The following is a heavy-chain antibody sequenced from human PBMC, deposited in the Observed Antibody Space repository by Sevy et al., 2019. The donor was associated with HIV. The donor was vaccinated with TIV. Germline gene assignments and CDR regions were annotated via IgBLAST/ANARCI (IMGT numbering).Heavy chain of an antibody. CDR1: GGSISSYY. CDR3: ARVLRIDDSSGYYYYYYGMDV. D-gene: IGHD3-22*01. CDR2: IYTSGST. V-gene: IGHV4-4*07. J-gene: IGHJ6*02. Sequence: SETLSLTCTVSGGSISSYYWSWIRQPAGKGLEWIGRIYTSGSTNYNPSLKSRVTMSVDTSKNQFSLKLSSVTAADTAVYYCARVLRIDDSSGYYYYYYGMDVWGQGTTVTVSS.